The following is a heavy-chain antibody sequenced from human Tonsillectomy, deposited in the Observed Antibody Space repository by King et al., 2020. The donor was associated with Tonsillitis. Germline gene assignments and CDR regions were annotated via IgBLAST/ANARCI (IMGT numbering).Heavy chain of an antibody. Sequence: VQLVESGGGLVQPGRSLRLSCAASGFTFDDYAMHWVRQAPGKGLEWVSGISWNGGSVGYADSVKGRFTISRDNAKNSLYLKMNSLRAEDTALYYCVVATQVVRYYYGLDVWGQGTTVTVS. CDR3: VVATQVVRYYYGLDV. CDR1: GFTFDDYA. J-gene: IGHJ6*02. CDR2: ISWNGGSV. V-gene: IGHV3-9*01. D-gene: IGHD5-12*01.